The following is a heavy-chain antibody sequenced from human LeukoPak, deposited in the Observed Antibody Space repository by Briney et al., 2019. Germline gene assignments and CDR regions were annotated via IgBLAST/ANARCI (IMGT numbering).Heavy chain of an antibody. J-gene: IGHJ6*02. Sequence: SQTLSLTCAISGHRVSSKSVGWDWIRQSPLSGFECLGRTYYRSKWYSDYAVSIKGRITIKPDTSKNQFSLQLNSVTPEDTAVYYCVRIGGDYSYGMDVWGQGTTVTVSS. V-gene: IGHV6-1*01. CDR3: VRIGGDYSYGMDV. D-gene: IGHD2-21*01. CDR2: TYYRSKWYS. CDR1: GHRVSSKSVG.